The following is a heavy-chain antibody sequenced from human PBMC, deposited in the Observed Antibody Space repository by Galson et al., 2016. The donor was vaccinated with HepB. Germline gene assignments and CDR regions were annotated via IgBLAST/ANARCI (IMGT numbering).Heavy chain of an antibody. V-gene: IGHV3-53*01. CDR3: ARGGSGWRHCNSANCYGALDY. J-gene: IGHJ4*02. Sequence: SLRLSCAASGFSVNTKYMTWVRQAPGKGLEWVSVTYSGGRTFYGESVKGRFTVSRDNLKNTLSLQMNSLRVEDTAVYYCARGGSGWRHCNSANCYGALDYWGQGILVTVSS. CDR2: TYSGGRT. CDR1: GFSVNTKY. D-gene: IGHD2-2*01.